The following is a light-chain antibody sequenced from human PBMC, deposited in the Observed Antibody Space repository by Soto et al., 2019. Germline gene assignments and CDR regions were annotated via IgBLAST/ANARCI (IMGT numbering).Light chain of an antibody. J-gene: IGKJ1*01. Sequence: IVLTQPPGTLSLSPGERATLSCRASRSVTSRYLAWYQQKPGQAPRLLIFGASIRDTGIPDRFSGSGSGTDFTLTISRLESEDFAVYYCQQYGSSPGTFGQGTKVDIK. CDR2: GAS. CDR1: RSVTSRY. V-gene: IGKV3-20*01. CDR3: QQYGSSPGT.